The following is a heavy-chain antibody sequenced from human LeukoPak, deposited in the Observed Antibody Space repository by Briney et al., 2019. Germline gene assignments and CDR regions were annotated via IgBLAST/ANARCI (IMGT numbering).Heavy chain of an antibody. J-gene: IGHJ4*02. CDR3: AREGDYPPDY. Sequence: ASVKVSCKASGYTFTSSGISWVRQAPGPGLEWMGWISAYNGKTNYAQKLQGRVTMTTETSTSTAYMALRSLRSDDTAVYYCAREGDYPPDYWGQGTLVTVSS. CDR1: GYTFTSSG. V-gene: IGHV1-18*01. CDR2: ISAYNGKT. D-gene: IGHD4-11*01.